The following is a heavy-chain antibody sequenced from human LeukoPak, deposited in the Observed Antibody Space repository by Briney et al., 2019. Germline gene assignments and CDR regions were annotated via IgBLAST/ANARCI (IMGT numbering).Heavy chain of an antibody. Sequence: SETLSLTCTVSGGSISSYYWSWIRQPPGKGLEWIGYIYYSGSTNYNPSLKSRVTISVDTSKNQFSLKLSSVTAADTAVYYCARAGYSYGYFDYFDYRGQGTLVTVPS. CDR2: IYYSGST. D-gene: IGHD5-18*01. CDR3: ARAGYSYGYFDYFDY. J-gene: IGHJ4*02. V-gene: IGHV4-59*01. CDR1: GGSISSYY.